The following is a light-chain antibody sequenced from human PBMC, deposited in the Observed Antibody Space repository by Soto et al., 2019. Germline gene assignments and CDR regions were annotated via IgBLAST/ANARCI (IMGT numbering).Light chain of an antibody. CDR3: SSYTSSRTRV. CDR1: SSDVGGYNY. J-gene: IGLJ1*01. Sequence: QSVLAQPSSVSGSPGQSITISCTGTSSDVGGYNYVSWYQQHPGKAPKLMIYEVSNRPSGVSNRFSGSKSGNTASLTISGLQAEDEADYYCSSYTSSRTRVFGTGTTVTVL. CDR2: EVS. V-gene: IGLV2-14*01.